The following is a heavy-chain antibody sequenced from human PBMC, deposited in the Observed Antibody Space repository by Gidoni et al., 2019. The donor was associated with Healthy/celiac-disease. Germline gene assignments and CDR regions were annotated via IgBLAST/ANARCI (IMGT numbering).Heavy chain of an antibody. Sequence: QVQLVQSGAEVKKPGASVTVSCKASGYTFTGYYMHWVRQAPGQGLEWMGWINPNSGGTNYAQKFQGWVTMTRDTSISTAYMELSRLRSDDTAVYYCARVRGDYGDYDYWYFDLWGRGTLVTVSS. CDR1: GYTFTGYY. CDR3: ARVRGDYGDYDYWYFDL. D-gene: IGHD4-17*01. J-gene: IGHJ2*01. CDR2: INPNSGGT. V-gene: IGHV1-2*04.